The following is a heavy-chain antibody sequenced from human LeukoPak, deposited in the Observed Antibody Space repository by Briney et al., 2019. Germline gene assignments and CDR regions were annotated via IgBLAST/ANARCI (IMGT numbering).Heavy chain of an antibody. J-gene: IGHJ6*03. Sequence: ASVKVSCKASGYTFTSYDINWVRQATGQGLEWMGWMNPNSGNTGYAQKFQGRVTMTRNTSISTAYMELSSLRSEDTAVYYCARGAHDLLWFGEPHMDVWGKGTTVTASS. CDR3: ARGAHDLLWFGEPHMDV. V-gene: IGHV1-8*01. D-gene: IGHD3-10*01. CDR1: GYTFTSYD. CDR2: MNPNSGNT.